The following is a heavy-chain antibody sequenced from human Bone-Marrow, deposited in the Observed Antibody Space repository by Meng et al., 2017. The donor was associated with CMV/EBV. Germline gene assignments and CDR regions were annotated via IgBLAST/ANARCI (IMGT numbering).Heavy chain of an antibody. V-gene: IGHV1-69*04. CDR2: IIPILSIA. D-gene: IGHD3-3*01. CDR1: GGTFSSYT. CDR3: ARDGGDDFWSGFDY. J-gene: IGHJ4*02. Sequence: SVKVSCKASGGTFSSYTISWVRQAPGQGLEWMGRIIPILSIANYAQKFQGRVTITADKSTSTAYMELSSLRSEDTAVYYCARDGGDDFWSGFDYWGQGTLVTVSS.